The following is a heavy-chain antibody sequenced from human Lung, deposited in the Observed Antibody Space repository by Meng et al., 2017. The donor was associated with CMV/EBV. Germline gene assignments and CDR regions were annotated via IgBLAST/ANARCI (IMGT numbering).Heavy chain of an antibody. V-gene: IGHV2-5*02. CDR3: AHSPIVATIRDYFDY. CDR2: IYWDDDK. CDR1: GFSLSTSGVG. Sequence: QITLKDSGPTLVKPTQTPTLTCTFSGFSLSTSGVGVGWIRQPPGKALEWLALIYWDDDKRYSPSLKSRLTITKDTSKNQVVLTMTNMDPVDTAAYYCAHSPIVATIRDYFDYWGQGTLVTFAS. D-gene: IGHD5-12*01. J-gene: IGHJ4*02.